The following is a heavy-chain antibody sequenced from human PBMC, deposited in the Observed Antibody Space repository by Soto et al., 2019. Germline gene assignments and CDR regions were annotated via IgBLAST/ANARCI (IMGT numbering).Heavy chain of an antibody. Sequence: PSETLSLTCAVSGYSISSGYYWGWIRQPPGKGLEWIGSIYHSGSTYYNPSLKSRVTISVDTSKNQFSLKLSSVTAADTAVYYCARGPPSAPFDYWGQGTLVTVS. V-gene: IGHV4-38-2*01. CDR2: IYHSGST. J-gene: IGHJ4*02. CDR1: GYSISSGYY. CDR3: ARGPPSAPFDY. D-gene: IGHD6-25*01.